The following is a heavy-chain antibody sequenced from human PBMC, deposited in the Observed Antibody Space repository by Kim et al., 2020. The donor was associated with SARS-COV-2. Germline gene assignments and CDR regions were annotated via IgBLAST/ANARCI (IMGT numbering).Heavy chain of an antibody. Sequence: SVKVSCKASGFTFTSSAVQWVRQARGQRLEWIGWIVVGSGNTNYAQKFQERVTITRDMSTSTAYMELSSLRSEDTAVYYCAAGGRQQLVRDYYYYGMDVWGQGATVTVSS. J-gene: IGHJ6*02. D-gene: IGHD6-13*01. V-gene: IGHV1-58*01. CDR2: IVVGSGNT. CDR1: GFTFTSSA. CDR3: AAGGRQQLVRDYYYYGMDV.